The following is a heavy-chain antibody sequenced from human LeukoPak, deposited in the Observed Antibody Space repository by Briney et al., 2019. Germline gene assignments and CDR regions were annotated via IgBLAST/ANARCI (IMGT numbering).Heavy chain of an antibody. D-gene: IGHD5-12*01. CDR1: GFTVSSNY. J-gene: IGHJ4*02. Sequence: GGSLRLSCAASGFTVSSNYMSWVRQAPGKGLEWVSVIYSGGSTYYADSVKGRFTISRDNSKNTLYLQMNSLRAEDTAVYYCARDQNSGYDSGGVDYWGQGTLVTVSS. CDR3: ARDQNSGYDSGGVDY. CDR2: IYSGGST. V-gene: IGHV3-53*01.